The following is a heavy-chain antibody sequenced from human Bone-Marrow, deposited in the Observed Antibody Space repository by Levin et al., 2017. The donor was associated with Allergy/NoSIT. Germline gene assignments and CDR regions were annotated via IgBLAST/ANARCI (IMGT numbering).Heavy chain of an antibody. J-gene: IGHJ3*02. CDR2: ISFDGSKK. CDR3: ARTYGDYALDSFDI. Sequence: LSLTCAASGFPFSSPAMHWVRQAPGKGLEWVAVISFDGSKKYYADSVKGRFTISRDNSKNTLYVQMNSLRAEDTAVYYCARTYGDYALDSFDIWGQGTMVTVSS. CDR1: GFPFSSPA. D-gene: IGHD4-17*01. V-gene: IGHV3-30-3*01.